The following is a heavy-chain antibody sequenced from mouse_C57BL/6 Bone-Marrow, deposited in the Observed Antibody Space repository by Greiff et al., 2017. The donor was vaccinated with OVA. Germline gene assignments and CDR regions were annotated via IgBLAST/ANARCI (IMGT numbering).Heavy chain of an antibody. D-gene: IGHD2-3*01. CDR2: INPDSSTI. CDR3: ARPGIYDGYSGWYFDV. J-gene: IGHJ1*03. V-gene: IGHV4-1*01. Sequence: EVQVVESGGGLVQPGGSLKLSCAASGIDFSRYWMSWVRRAPGKGLEWIGEINPDSSTINYAPSLKDKFIISRDNAKNTLYLQMSKVRSEDTALYYCARPGIYDGYSGWYFDVWGTGTTVTVSS. CDR1: GIDFSRYW.